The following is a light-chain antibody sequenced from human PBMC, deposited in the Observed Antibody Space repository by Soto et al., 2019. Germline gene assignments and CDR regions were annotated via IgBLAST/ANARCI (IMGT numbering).Light chain of an antibody. J-gene: IGLJ2*01. CDR2: EVT. Sequence: QSALTQPASVSGSPGQSITICCTGTNSDIGAYNYVSWYQQHPGKAPKLMIYEVTDRPSGVSTRFSGSKSGNTASLTISGLQAEDEADYYCSSYTSSSTPVVFGGGTKLTVL. V-gene: IGLV2-14*01. CDR3: SSYTSSSTPVV. CDR1: NSDIGAYNY.